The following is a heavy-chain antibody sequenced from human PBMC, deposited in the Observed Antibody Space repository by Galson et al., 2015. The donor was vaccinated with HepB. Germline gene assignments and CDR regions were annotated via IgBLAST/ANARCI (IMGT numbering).Heavy chain of an antibody. Sequence: SLRLSCAVSGFTFGLYGMHWVRQAPDKGLDWVTVISYDGSHKYYADSVKGRFTISRDDSKNTLYLQMNSLRVEDTAVYYCATLSNSGRYSDYWGQGTLVTVSS. CDR3: ATLSNSGRYSDY. D-gene: IGHD4-23*01. J-gene: IGHJ4*02. CDR1: GFTFGLYG. CDR2: ISYDGSHK. V-gene: IGHV3-30*03.